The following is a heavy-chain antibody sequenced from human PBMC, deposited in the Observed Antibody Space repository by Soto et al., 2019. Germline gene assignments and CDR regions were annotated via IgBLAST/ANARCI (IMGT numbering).Heavy chain of an antibody. Sequence: QPGGSLRLSCAASGFTFGDYWMHWVRQAPGKGPEWVSRMTSDGRTIQYADSVKGRFTASRDNAKSTLYLQMNSLRAEDTAVYYCATAEVDYWGPGTLVTVSS. CDR2: MTSDGRTI. CDR1: GFTFGDYW. J-gene: IGHJ4*02. CDR3: ATAEVDY. V-gene: IGHV3-74*01.